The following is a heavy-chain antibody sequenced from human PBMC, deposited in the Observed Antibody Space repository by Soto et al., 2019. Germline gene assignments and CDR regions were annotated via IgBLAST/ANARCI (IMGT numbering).Heavy chain of an antibody. CDR1: GGTCTNHG. CDR3: ARHASYYVSSGYFGTY. Sequence: ESLKISYQGAGGTCTNHGVTWVRQIPGKGLEWMGRINPSDSHTNYSPSFQGHVTMSVDKSISTAYLQWSSLKASDSAMYYCARHASYYVSSGYFGTYWGQGTLVTVSS. V-gene: IGHV5-10-1*01. CDR2: INPSDSHT. D-gene: IGHD3-22*01. J-gene: IGHJ4*02.